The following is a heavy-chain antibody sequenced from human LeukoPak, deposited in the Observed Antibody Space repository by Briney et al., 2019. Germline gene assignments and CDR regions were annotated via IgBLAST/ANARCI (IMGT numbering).Heavy chain of an antibody. D-gene: IGHD3-9*01. CDR2: IYYSGST. V-gene: IGHV4-39*01. J-gene: IGHJ4*02. CDR3: ARGAVDYDILTGYEYFDY. Sequence: SETLSLTCTVSGGSISSSSYYWGWIRQPPGKGLEWIGSIYYSGSTYYNPSLKSRVTISVDTSKNQFSLKLSSVTAADAAVYYCARGAVDYDILTGYEYFDYWGQGTLVTVSS. CDR1: GGSISSSSYY.